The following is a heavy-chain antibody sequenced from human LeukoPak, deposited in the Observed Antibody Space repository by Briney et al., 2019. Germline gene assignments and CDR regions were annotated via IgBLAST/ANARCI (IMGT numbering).Heavy chain of an antibody. J-gene: IGHJ3*02. D-gene: IGHD3-22*01. CDR2: INPSGGST. V-gene: IGHV1-46*01. CDR3: ARGRVFGGSGYNFDAFVI. Sequence: GASVKVSCKASGYIFTNYYMHWVRQAPGQGLEWMGIINPSGGSTDYAQKFQGRVTMTRDTSTSTVYMELSSLSSEDTAVYYCARGRVFGGSGYNFDAFVIWGQGTMVTVSS. CDR1: GYIFTNYY.